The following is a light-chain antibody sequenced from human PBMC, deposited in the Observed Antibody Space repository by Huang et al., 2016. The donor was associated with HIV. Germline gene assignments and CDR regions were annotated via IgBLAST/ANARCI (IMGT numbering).Light chain of an antibody. CDR2: AAS. CDR1: QTISNY. CDR3: QQSYSTPIT. V-gene: IGKV1-39*01. Sequence: DIQMTQSPSSLSASVGDRVTITCRASQTISNYLNWYQQKPGKAPKLLIYAASSLQSGVPSRFSGSGSGTDFTLTISSLQPEDSATYYCQQSYSTPITFGQGTRLEIK. J-gene: IGKJ5*01.